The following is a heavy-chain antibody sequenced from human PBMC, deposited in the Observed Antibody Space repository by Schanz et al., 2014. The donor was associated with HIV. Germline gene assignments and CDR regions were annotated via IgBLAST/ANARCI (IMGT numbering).Heavy chain of an antibody. CDR2: ISYDGSNK. CDR1: GFTFSSYG. V-gene: IGHV3-30*03. D-gene: IGHD6-13*01. CDR3: ARTDHLASAGMDYYYGMDV. Sequence: QVQLVESGGRVVQPGRSLRLSCAASGFTFSSYGMHWVRQAPGKGLEWVAVISYDGSNKYYADSVKGRFTISRDISKNTLYLQMNRLRAEDTAVYYCARTDHLASAGMDYYYGMDVWGQGTTVTVSS. J-gene: IGHJ6*02.